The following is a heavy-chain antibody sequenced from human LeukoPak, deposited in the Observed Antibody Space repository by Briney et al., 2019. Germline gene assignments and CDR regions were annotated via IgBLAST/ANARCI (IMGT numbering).Heavy chain of an antibody. CDR1: VYTFTGYY. V-gene: IGHV1-2*02. J-gene: IGHJ3*02. CDR3: ASRGVRYYGSGSYYGAFDI. D-gene: IGHD3-10*01. CDR2: INPNSGGT. Sequence: GASVKVSCKASVYTFTGYYMHWVRQAPGQGLEWMGWINPNSGGTNYAQDFHGRVTMTTDTSTSTAYMELRSLRSDDTAVYYCASRGVRYYGSGSYYGAFDIWGQGTMVTVSS.